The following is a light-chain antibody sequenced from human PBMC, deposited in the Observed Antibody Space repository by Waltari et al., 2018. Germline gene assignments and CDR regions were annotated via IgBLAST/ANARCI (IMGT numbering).Light chain of an antibody. CDR1: QSISKL. Sequence: DIQMTQSPSSLSASVGDRVIITCRASQSISKLLNWFQQKPGKAPKILIYKTSTLQTGVPSRFSASGSGAHFTLTISNLQPEDFGTYCCHQSDDVPLTFGGGTKLEI. V-gene: IGKV1-39*01. CDR3: HQSDDVPLT. J-gene: IGKJ4*01. CDR2: KTS.